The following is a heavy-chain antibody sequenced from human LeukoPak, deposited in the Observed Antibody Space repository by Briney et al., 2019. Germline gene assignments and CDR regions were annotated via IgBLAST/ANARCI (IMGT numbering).Heavy chain of an antibody. CDR1: GVTFSSYA. J-gene: IGHJ5*02. CDR2: ISASGGST. V-gene: IGHV3-23*01. Sequence: GGSLRLSCAASGVTFSSYAMSWVRQAPGRGLEWVSGISASGGSTYYADSVKGRFTISRDNSKNTLYLQMNSLRAEDTAVYYCAKAFSVTRVYNCLDPCGQGSLVTVSS. D-gene: IGHD4-17*01. CDR3: AKAFSVTRVYNCLDP.